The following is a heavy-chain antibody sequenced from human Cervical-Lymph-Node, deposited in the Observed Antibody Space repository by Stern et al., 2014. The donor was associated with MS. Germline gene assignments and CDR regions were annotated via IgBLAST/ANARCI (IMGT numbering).Heavy chain of an antibody. V-gene: IGHV5-51*03. D-gene: IGHD5-18*01. Sequence: AQLAESGAEVKTPGASLKISCKGSGYSFATHWIGWVRQMPWKGLEWMGIIYPRDSDTRYSPSFQGQVTISADKSISTAYLHWSSLKASDTAMYYCARPGDDTAKYGLDVWGQGTTVTVSS. J-gene: IGHJ6*02. CDR1: GYSFATHW. CDR3: ARPGDDTAKYGLDV. CDR2: IYPRDSDT.